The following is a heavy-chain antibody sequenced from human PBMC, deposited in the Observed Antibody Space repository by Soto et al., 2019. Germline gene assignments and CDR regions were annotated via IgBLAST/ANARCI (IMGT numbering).Heavy chain of an antibody. Sequence: PGGSLRLSCAASGFTYSNCAMSWVRRAPGKGLEWVSAISGTGGSTYYADSVKGRFAISRDNSKNTLYLQMDSLRAEDTAIYYCAKHRGDGYNPIDYWGQGTLVTVSS. CDR2: ISGTGGST. V-gene: IGHV3-23*01. CDR1: GFTYSNCA. J-gene: IGHJ4*02. D-gene: IGHD5-12*01. CDR3: AKHRGDGYNPIDY.